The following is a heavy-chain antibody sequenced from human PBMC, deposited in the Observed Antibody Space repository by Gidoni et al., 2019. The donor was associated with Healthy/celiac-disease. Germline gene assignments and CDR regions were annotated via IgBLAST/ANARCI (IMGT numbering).Heavy chain of an antibody. CDR2: ISWNSGSI. V-gene: IGHV3-9*01. D-gene: IGHD6-19*01. Sequence: EVQLVESGGGLVQPGRSLRLSCAASGFTFDDYAIHWVRQAPGKGLEWVSGISWNSGSIGYADSVKGRFTISRDNAKNSLYLQMNSLRAEDTALYYCAKDDRRSSGWYSSSYYYYGMDVWGQGTTVTVSS. J-gene: IGHJ6*02. CDR1: GFTFDDYA. CDR3: AKDDRRSSGWYSSSYYYYGMDV.